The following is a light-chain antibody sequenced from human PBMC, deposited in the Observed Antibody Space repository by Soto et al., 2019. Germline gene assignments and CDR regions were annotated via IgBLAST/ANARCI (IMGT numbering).Light chain of an antibody. CDR1: QGVRND. CDR3: QQYYSYPHT. CDR2: AAS. V-gene: IGKV1-17*01. J-gene: IGKJ4*01. Sequence: DIQMTQSPSYLPASVGDRVTITCRASQGVRNDLGWYQQKPGKAPKRLIYAASSLQSGVPSRFSGSGSGTDFTLTISCLQSEDFATYYCQQYYSYPHTFGGGTKVDIK.